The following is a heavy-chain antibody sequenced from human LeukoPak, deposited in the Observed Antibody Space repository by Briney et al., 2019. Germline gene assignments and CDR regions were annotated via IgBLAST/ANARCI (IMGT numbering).Heavy chain of an antibody. Sequence: PGGSLRLSCVASGFTFSDHYMDWVRQAQGKGLEWVGRTGNKGDSYSTEYAASVKGRFTLSRDDSKTSLYLQMNSLKAEDTAVYYCARGSPSHKYYFDYWGQGTLVTVSS. V-gene: IGHV3-72*01. CDR3: ARGSPSHKYYFDY. J-gene: IGHJ4*02. CDR2: TGNKGDSYST. CDR1: GFTFSDHY.